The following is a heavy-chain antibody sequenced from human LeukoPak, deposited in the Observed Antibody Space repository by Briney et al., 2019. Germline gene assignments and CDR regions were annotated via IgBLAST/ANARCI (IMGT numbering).Heavy chain of an antibody. V-gene: IGHV3-11*01. CDR1: GFTFSDYY. CDR2: ISSSGSTI. CDR3: ARDGAGSSHNYYYYYMDV. J-gene: IGHJ6*03. Sequence: GGSLRLSCAASGFTFSDYYMSWIRQAPGKGLEWVSYISSSGSTIYYADSVKGRFTISRDNAKNSLYLQMNSLRAEDTAVYYCARDGAGSSHNYYYYYMDVWGKGTMVTVSS. D-gene: IGHD6-13*01.